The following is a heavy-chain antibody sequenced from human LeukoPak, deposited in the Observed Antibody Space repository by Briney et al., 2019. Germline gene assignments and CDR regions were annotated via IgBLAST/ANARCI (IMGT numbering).Heavy chain of an antibody. CDR2: IKQYGSEK. D-gene: IGHD4-17*01. CDR1: GSTFSSYW. CDR3: ARTTEPLYYYYYGMDV. Sequence: GGSLRLSCAASGSTFSSYWMSWVRQAPGKGLEWVANIKQYGSEKYYVDSVKGRFTISRDNAKNSLYLQMNSLRAEDTAVYYCARTTEPLYYYYYGMDVWGQGTTVTVSS. J-gene: IGHJ6*02. V-gene: IGHV3-7*01.